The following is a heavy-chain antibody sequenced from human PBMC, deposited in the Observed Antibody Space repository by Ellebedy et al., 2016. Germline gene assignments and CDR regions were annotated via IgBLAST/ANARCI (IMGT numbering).Heavy chain of an antibody. V-gene: IGHV1-69*13. Sequence: SVKVSXXASGGTFSSYAISWVRQAPGQGLEWMGGIIPIFGTANYAQKFQGRVTITADESTSTAYMELSSLRSEDTAVYYCARTSYCSSTSCYPYYYYYMDVWGKGTTVTVSS. J-gene: IGHJ6*03. CDR3: ARTSYCSSTSCYPYYYYYMDV. D-gene: IGHD2-2*01. CDR2: IIPIFGTA. CDR1: GGTFSSYA.